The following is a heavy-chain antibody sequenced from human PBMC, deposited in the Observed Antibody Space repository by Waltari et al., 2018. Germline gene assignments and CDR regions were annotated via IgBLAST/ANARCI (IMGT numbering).Heavy chain of an antibody. CDR3: ASYDFDSRGYTYGMDV. CDR1: RFSFSDHY. D-gene: IGHD3-22*01. V-gene: IGHV3-72*01. Sequence: EVQLVESGGGLVQPGGSLRLSCAASRFSFSDHYIDWVRQAPGKGLEWVGRRRDKANSYTTEFAASVKGRFTISRDDSKKSLYLQMDSLKTEDTAVYYCASYDFDSRGYTYGMDVWGQGTTVTVSS. CDR2: RRDKANSYTT. J-gene: IGHJ6*02.